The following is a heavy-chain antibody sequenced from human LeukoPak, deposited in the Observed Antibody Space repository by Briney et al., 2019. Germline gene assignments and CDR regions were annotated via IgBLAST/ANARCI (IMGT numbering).Heavy chain of an antibody. CDR3: ARDRYCSGGSCYYAFDI. V-gene: IGHV3-33*01. J-gene: IGHJ3*02. CDR2: IWYDGSNE. Sequence: GGSLRLSCAASGFTFSSYGMHWVRQAPGKGLEWVAVIWYDGSNEYYADSVKGRFTISRDNSKNTLYLQMNSLRAEDTAVYYCARDRYCSGGSCYYAFDIWGQGTMVTVSS. D-gene: IGHD2-15*01. CDR1: GFTFSSYG.